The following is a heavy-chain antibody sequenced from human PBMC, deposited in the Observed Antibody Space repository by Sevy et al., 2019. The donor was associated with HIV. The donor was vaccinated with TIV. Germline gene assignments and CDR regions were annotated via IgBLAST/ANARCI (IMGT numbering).Heavy chain of an antibody. CDR1: GLIFSSYS. Sequence: GGSLRLSCAASGLIFSSYSMNWVRQAPGKGLEWISHISTGSTTIYYADSVKGRFTVSRDNARSSLFLQMNSLRDEDTAVYYCAIDPRDGGDYWGQGTLVTVSS. J-gene: IGHJ4*02. V-gene: IGHV3-48*02. CDR3: AIDPRDGGDY. CDR2: ISTGSTTI. D-gene: IGHD3-16*01.